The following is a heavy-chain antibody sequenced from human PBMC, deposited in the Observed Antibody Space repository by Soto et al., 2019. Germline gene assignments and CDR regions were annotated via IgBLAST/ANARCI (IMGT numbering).Heavy chain of an antibody. J-gene: IGHJ6*02. Sequence: PSETLSLTCTVSGGSISSGDYYWSWIRQPPGKGLEWIGYIYYSGSTYYNPSLKSRVTISVDTSKNQFSLKLSSVTAADTAVYYCARASATLYYYGMDVWGQGTTVTV. D-gene: IGHD3-10*01. CDR2: IYYSGST. CDR1: GGSISSGDYY. CDR3: ARASATLYYYGMDV. V-gene: IGHV4-30-4*01.